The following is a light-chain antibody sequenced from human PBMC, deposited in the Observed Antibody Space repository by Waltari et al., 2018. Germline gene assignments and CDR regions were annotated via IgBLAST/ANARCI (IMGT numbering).Light chain of an antibody. CDR2: DAS. J-gene: IGKJ4*01. V-gene: IGKV3-11*01. Sequence: EIVLTQSPATLSLSPGERATLSCRASQRVGSYLAWYQQKPGEAPRLLIYDASNRATGIPARFSGSGSGTDFTLTISSLEPEDFAIYYCQQRSNRPLTFGGGTKVEIK. CDR3: QQRSNRPLT. CDR1: QRVGSY.